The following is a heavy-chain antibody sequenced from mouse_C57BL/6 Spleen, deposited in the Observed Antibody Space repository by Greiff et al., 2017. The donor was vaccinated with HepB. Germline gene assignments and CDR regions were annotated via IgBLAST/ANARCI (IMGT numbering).Heavy chain of an antibody. V-gene: IGHV1-81*01. J-gene: IGHJ1*03. CDR3: ARPSYYYGSNWYFDV. Sequence: VQLQQSGAELARPGASVKLSCKASGYTFTSYGISWVKQRTGQGLEWIGEIYPRSGNTYYNEKFKGKATLTADKSSSTAYMELRSLTSEDSAVYFCARPSYYYGSNWYFDVWGTGTTGTVSS. CDR2: IYPRSGNT. D-gene: IGHD1-1*01. CDR1: GYTFTSYG.